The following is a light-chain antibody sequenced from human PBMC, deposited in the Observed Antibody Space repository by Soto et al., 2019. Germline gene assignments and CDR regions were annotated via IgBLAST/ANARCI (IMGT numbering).Light chain of an antibody. V-gene: IGKV3-20*01. CDR3: QHYSSSPLSWT. Sequence: IVLTQSPGTLSLSPADRATLSCRASQSINIKYLAWYQQKPGQAPRLLIYGASSRATGIPDRFSGSGSGTDITLTISRLEPEDFAVYYCQHYSSSPLSWTFVQGTKVELK. CDR2: GAS. CDR1: QSINIKY. J-gene: IGKJ1*01.